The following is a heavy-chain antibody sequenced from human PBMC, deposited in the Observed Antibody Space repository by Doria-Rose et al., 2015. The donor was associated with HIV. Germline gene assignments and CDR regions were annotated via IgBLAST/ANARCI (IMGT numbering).Heavy chain of an antibody. V-gene: IGHV4-30-4*01. CDR2: ISSSGTT. CDR3: ARARNYGFPHFFDF. Sequence: VQLLESGPGLVRPSQTLSLTCTVSGDPISSGDSFWSWIRQPPGKGPEWIGYISSSGTTYYYPSLRGRLTISLDASKNQFSLNLNSVTAADTAVYYCARARNYGFPHFFDFWGQGTLVTVSS. CDR1: GDPISSGDSF. J-gene: IGHJ4*02. D-gene: IGHD3-10*01.